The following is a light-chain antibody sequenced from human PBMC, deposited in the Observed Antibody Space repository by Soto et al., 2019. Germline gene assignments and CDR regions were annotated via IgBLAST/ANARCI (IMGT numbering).Light chain of an antibody. CDR2: GAS. J-gene: IGKJ1*01. V-gene: IGKV3-15*01. CDR1: QSISSN. Sequence: ERVMTQSPATLSVSPGERATLSCRASQSISSNLAWYQQKPGQAPRLLIYGASTRATGIPARFSGSGSGTEFTLTINSLQSEDFAVYYCQQYNNWPQTFGQGTKVDIK. CDR3: QQYNNWPQT.